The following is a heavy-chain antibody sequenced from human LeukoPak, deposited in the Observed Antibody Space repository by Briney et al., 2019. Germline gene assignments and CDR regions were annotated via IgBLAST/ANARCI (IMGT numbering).Heavy chain of an antibody. CDR1: GFTFSSYA. V-gene: IGHV3-23*01. D-gene: IGHD6-13*01. CDR2: ISGSGGST. CDR3: ARDPTIIAAAGTLIPFDY. Sequence: GGSLRLSCAASGFTFSSYAMSWVRQAPGKGLEWVSAISGSGGSTYYADSVKGRFTISRDNAKNSLYLQMNSLRAEDTAVYYCARDPTIIAAAGTLIPFDYWGQGTLVTVSS. J-gene: IGHJ4*02.